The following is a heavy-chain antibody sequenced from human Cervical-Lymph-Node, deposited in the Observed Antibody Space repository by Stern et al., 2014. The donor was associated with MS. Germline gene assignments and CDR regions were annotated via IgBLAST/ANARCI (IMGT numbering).Heavy chain of an antibody. CDR2: VYPDDSDS. CDR3: ARVRCSDGGCYSLDAFDV. CDR1: GYTFARYW. Sequence: QLVQSGAEVKRPGESLKISCKGSGYTFARYWIAWVRQMPGKGLDWMGVVYPDDSDSRYSPSVQGQVTISADKSISTAYLQWSSLKASDTAMYYCARVRCSDGGCYSLDAFDVWGQGTVVTVSS. J-gene: IGHJ3*01. D-gene: IGHD2-15*01. V-gene: IGHV5-51*03.